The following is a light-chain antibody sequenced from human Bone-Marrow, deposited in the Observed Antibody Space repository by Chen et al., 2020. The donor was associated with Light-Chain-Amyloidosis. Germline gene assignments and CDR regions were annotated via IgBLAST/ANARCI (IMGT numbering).Light chain of an antibody. V-gene: IGLV1-47*01. J-gene: IGLJ2*01. CDR1: SSNVGSNY. Sequence: QSVLTQPPSASGTPGQQVTISCSGSSSNVGSNYVFWYKQLPGTAPTVVMYRNNQRPSGVPDRFAASKSGTSASLAISRIRSEDEAEYYCASWDDGLRAVVFGGGTQVTVL. CDR3: ASWDDGLRAVV. CDR2: RNN.